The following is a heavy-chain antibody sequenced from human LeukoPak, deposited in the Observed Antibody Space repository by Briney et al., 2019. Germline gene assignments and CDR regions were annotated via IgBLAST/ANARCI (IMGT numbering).Heavy chain of an antibody. Sequence: ASVKVSCKASGGTFSSYAISWVRQAPGQGLEWMGRIIPILGIANYAQKFQGRVTITADKSTSTAYMELSSLRSEDTAVYYCANISGSSPGGDYWGQGTLVTVSS. CDR1: GGTFSSYA. J-gene: IGHJ4*02. CDR3: ANISGSSPGGDY. D-gene: IGHD1-26*01. CDR2: IIPILGIA. V-gene: IGHV1-69*04.